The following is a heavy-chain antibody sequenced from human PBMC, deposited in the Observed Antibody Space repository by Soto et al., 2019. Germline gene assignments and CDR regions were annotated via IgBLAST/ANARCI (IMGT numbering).Heavy chain of an antibody. V-gene: IGHV3-21*01. Sequence: GGSLRLSCAASGFTFSSYSMNWVRQAPGKGLEWVSSISSSSSYIYYADSVKGRFTISRDNAKNSLYLQMNSLRAEDTAVYYCARDLRYCSSTSCYTGYYYYYGMDVWAQGTTVTVSS. CDR2: ISSSSSYI. J-gene: IGHJ6*02. CDR1: GFTFSSYS. CDR3: ARDLRYCSSTSCYTGYYYYYGMDV. D-gene: IGHD2-2*02.